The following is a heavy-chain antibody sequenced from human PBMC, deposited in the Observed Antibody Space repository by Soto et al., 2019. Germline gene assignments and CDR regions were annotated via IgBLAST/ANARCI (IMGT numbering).Heavy chain of an antibody. Sequence: ASVKVSCKASGYMFTNYGLSWVRQAPGQGLEWMGWISPNSGKTNYAQKFQGRVTMTRDTSTSTVYMELSSLRSDDTAVYYCARSYYDYVWGSYRSAHFDYWGQGTLVTVSS. D-gene: IGHD3-16*02. CDR1: GYMFTNYG. CDR2: ISPNSGKT. J-gene: IGHJ4*02. CDR3: ARSYYDYVWGSYRSAHFDY. V-gene: IGHV1-18*01.